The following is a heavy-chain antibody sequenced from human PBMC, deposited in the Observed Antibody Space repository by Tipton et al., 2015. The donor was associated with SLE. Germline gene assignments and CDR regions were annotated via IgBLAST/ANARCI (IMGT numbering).Heavy chain of an antibody. J-gene: IGHJ4*02. CDR2: IYYSGST. Sequence: TLSLTCTVSGGSISSSSYYWGWIRQPPGKGLEWIGSIYYSGSTYYNPSLKSRVTISVDTSKNQFSLKLSSVTAADTAVYFCAGTYYYVSGSYSTFDYWGQGTLVTVSS. D-gene: IGHD3-10*01. V-gene: IGHV4-39*01. CDR3: AGTYYYVSGSYSTFDY. CDR1: GGSISSSSYY.